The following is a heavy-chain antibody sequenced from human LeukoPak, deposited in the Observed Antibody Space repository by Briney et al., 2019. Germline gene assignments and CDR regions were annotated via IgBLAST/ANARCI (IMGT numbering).Heavy chain of an antibody. D-gene: IGHD6-13*01. V-gene: IGHV3-49*04. CDR3: ARFYSESSSWALDY. Sequence: GGSLRLSCTVSGFSFGDYTMSWVRQAPGKGLEWVGFIRSKAYGGTTEYAASVKGGFTISRDDSKTIAYPQMNSLKTEDTAVYYCARFYSESSSWALDYWGQGTLVTVSS. CDR2: IRSKAYGGTT. J-gene: IGHJ4*02. CDR1: GFSFGDYT.